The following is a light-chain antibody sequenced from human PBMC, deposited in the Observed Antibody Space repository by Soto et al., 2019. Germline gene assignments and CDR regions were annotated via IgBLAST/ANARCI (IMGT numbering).Light chain of an antibody. Sequence: IQMTQSPSTLSGSVGDRVTITCRASQTISSWLAWYQQKPGKAPKLLIYKASTLKSGVPSRFSGSGSGTEFPLTISSLQPDDFATYYCQNYNSYSEAFGQGTKVDIK. J-gene: IGKJ1*01. CDR3: QNYNSYSEA. CDR1: QTISSW. V-gene: IGKV1-5*03. CDR2: KAS.